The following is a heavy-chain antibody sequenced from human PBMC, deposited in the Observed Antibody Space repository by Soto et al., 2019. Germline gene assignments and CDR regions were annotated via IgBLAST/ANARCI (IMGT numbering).Heavy chain of an antibody. J-gene: IGHJ3*02. CDR3: WVKVVANDAFAM. D-gene: IGHD2-15*01. CDR1: GFCVRDYT. Sequence: GGSRRLSFEASGFCVRDYTMNGARQAPGKGLEWVSSIRSNTDYIYYADSVKGRFTISRDNAKNSLYLQMNSLRAEDTAVYYCWVKVVANDAFAMWGQGTMVTVS. V-gene: IGHV3-21*01. CDR2: IRSNTDYI.